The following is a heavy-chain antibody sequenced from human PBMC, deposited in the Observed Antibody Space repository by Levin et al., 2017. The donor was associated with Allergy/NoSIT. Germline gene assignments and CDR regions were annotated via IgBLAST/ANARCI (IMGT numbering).Heavy chain of an antibody. J-gene: IGHJ4*02. CDR1: GFTFSSYA. D-gene: IGHD1-26*01. V-gene: IGHV3-23*01. CDR2: ISGSGGST. CDR3: AKKPHRLWVGATWLFDY. Sequence: GESLKISCAASGFTFSSYAMSWVRQAPGKGLEWVSAISGSGGSTYYADSVKGRFTISRDNSKNTLYLQMNSLRAEDTAVYYCAKKPHRLWVGATWLFDYWGQGTLVTVSS.